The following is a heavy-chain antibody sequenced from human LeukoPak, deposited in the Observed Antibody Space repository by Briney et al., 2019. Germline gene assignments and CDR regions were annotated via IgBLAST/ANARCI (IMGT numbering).Heavy chain of an antibody. D-gene: IGHD6-6*01. CDR1: GFTFSSYA. V-gene: IGHV3-30-3*01. J-gene: IGHJ4*02. CDR3: ADSSSGDY. CDR2: ISYDGSNK. Sequence: GGSLRLSCAASGFTFSSYAMHWVRQAPGKGLEWVAVISYDGSNKYYADSVKGRFTISRDNSKNTLYLQMNSLRAEDTAVYYCADSSSGDYWGQGTLVTVSS.